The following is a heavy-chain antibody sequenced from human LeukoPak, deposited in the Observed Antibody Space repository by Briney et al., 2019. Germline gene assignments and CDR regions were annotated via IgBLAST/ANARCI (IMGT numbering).Heavy chain of an antibody. D-gene: IGHD1/OR15-1a*01. CDR1: GFTFSSYS. CDR2: ISSSSSTI. CDR3: AKQGSSSRNNLYYFDY. V-gene: IGHV3-48*01. Sequence: PGGSLRLSCAASGFTFSSYSMNWVRQAPGKGLEWVSYISSSSSTIYYADSVKGRFTISRDNAKNSLYLQMNSLRAEDTAVYYCAKQGSSSRNNLYYFDYWGQGTLVTVSS. J-gene: IGHJ4*02.